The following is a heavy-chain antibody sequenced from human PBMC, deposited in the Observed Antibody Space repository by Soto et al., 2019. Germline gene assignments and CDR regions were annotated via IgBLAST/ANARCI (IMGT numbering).Heavy chain of an antibody. J-gene: IGHJ4*02. V-gene: IGHV4-4*07. CDR1: GGSINSYW. D-gene: IGHD3-10*01. CDR3: ARDIGSYAYGEGY. Sequence: ETLSLTCSVSGGSINSYWWSWIRQPAGKGLEWIGRVYSSGTTDYNPSLNSRATLSVETSKNQLSLKLSSVTAADTAVYYCARDIGSYAYGEGYWGQGIQVTVSS. CDR2: VYSSGTT.